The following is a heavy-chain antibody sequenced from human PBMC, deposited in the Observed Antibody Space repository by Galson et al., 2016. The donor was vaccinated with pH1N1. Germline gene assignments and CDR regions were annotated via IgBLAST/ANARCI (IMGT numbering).Heavy chain of an antibody. V-gene: IGHV3-30-3*01. J-gene: IGHJ4*02. CDR3: ARGGMGIPDSDYDMTRHY. Sequence: LRLSCAASGFTFSSYAMYWVRQAPGKGLEWVAVISYDGSNQYYADSVKGRFTISRDNSKNTLYLQMNSLRAEDTAVYYCARGGMGIPDSDYDMTRHYWGQGTLVTVSS. D-gene: IGHD5-12*01. CDR1: GFTFSSYA. CDR2: ISYDGSNQ.